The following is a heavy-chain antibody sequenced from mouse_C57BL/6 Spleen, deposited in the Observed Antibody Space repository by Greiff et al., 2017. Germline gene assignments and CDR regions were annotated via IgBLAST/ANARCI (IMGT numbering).Heavy chain of an antibody. CDR1: GFTFSDYG. CDR2: ISSGSSTI. Sequence: DVMLVESGGGLVKPGGSLKLSCAASGFTFSDYGMHWVRQAPEKGLEWVAYISSGSSTIYYADTVKGRVTISRDNAKNTLFLQMTSLRSEDTAMYYCARNGYYRYFDVWGTGTTVTVSS. V-gene: IGHV5-17*01. J-gene: IGHJ1*03. CDR3: ARNGYYRYFDV. D-gene: IGHD2-2*01.